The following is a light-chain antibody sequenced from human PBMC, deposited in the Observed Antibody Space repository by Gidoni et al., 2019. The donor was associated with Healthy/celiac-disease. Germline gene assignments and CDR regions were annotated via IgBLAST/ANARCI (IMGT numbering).Light chain of an antibody. CDR3: MQALQTPIT. CDR2: WGS. Sequence: DIVLTHSPLSLPVTPGEPASISCRSSQSLLHSNGYNYLDWYLQKPGQSPQLLIYWGSNRASGVPDRFSGSGSGTDFTLKISRVEAEDVGVYYCMQALQTPITFGQGTRLEIK. J-gene: IGKJ5*01. V-gene: IGKV2-28*01. CDR1: QSLLHSNGYNY.